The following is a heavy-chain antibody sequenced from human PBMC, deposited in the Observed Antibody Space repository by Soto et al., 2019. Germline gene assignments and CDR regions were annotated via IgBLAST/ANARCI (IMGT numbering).Heavy chain of an antibody. V-gene: IGHV1-46*01. J-gene: IGHJ4*02. CDR3: ARPEGYGSGSYYFDY. CDR1: GYTFTSYH. D-gene: IGHD3-10*01. CDR2: VTPSGSGQ. Sequence: QVQLVQSGAEVKKPGASVRVSCKASGYTFTSYHIHWVRQAPGQGLEWMGRVTPSGSGQDYAQRFQGRVTMTRDTSTSTVYMELSSLRSEDTAAYYCARPEGYGSGSYYFDYWGQGTLVTVSS.